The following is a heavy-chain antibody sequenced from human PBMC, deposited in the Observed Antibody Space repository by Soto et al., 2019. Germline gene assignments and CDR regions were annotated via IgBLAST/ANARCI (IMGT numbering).Heavy chain of an antibody. Sequence: GGSLRLSCRTSGFRFSSYGMHWVRQAPGKGPEWVAFISGDGSNTEYVDSVRGRFTVSRDNSRNTLFLQMDSLRPDDTAVYYCARDYYKYYDSSGYYRSPAYWGQGTLVTVSS. J-gene: IGHJ4*02. CDR3: ARDYYKYYDSSGYYRSPAY. CDR1: GFRFSSYG. V-gene: IGHV3-30*03. CDR2: ISGDGSNT. D-gene: IGHD3-22*01.